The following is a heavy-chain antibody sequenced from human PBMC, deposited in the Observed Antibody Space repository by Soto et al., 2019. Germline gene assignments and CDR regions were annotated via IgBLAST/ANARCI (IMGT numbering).Heavy chain of an antibody. Sequence: PGGSLRLSCAASGFTFSSYAMGWVRQGPGKGLEWVAVVSIGGSTHYADSVRGRFTISRDNSKNTLSLQMNSLTAEDTAVYFCAKRRGPGGNFDYWGTGALVTVS. D-gene: IGHD1-26*01. CDR2: VSIGGST. CDR1: GFTFSSYA. CDR3: AKRRGPGGNFDY. V-gene: IGHV3-23*01. J-gene: IGHJ4*02.